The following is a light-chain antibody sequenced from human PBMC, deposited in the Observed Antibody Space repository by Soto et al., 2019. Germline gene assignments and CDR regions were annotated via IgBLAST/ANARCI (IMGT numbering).Light chain of an antibody. Sequence: DIQMTQSPSSLSASVGDRVTITCXASQSISSYLNWYQQKPGKVPKLLIYAASSLQSGVPSRFSGSGSGTDFTLTISSLQPEDFATYYCQQSYSTPRVTFGQGTRLEIK. CDR3: QQSYSTPRVT. CDR1: QSISSY. J-gene: IGKJ5*01. V-gene: IGKV1-39*01. CDR2: AAS.